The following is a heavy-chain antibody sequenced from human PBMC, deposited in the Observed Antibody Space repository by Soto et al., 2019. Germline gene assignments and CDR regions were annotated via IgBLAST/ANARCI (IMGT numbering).Heavy chain of an antibody. CDR2: ISSSSSTI. CDR1: GFTFSSYS. D-gene: IGHD6-6*01. V-gene: IGHV3-48*01. CDR3: ASTKRIAAWWGVPDFDY. Sequence: EVQLVESGGGLVQPGGSLRLSCAASGFTFSSYSMNWVRQAPGKGLEWVSYISSSSSTIYYADSVKGRFTIARDNAKNALYLQMNSLRAEDTAVYYCASTKRIAAWWGVPDFDYWGQGTLVTVSS. J-gene: IGHJ4*02.